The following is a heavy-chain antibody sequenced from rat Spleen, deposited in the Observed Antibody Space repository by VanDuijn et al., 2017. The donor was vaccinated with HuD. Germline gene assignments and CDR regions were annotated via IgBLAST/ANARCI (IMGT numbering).Heavy chain of an antibody. D-gene: IGHD1-11*01. V-gene: IGHV2-43*01. CDR3: ARDVGGYSVRYWYFDF. Sequence: QVQLKESGPGLVQPSQTLSLTCTVSGFSLTSYHVSWVRQSPGKSLVWVGSIWAGGSTDYNSALKSRLSISRDTSKSQVFLKMNSLKTEDIATYYGARDVGGYSVRYWYFDFWGPGTMVTVSS. J-gene: IGHJ1*01. CDR1: GFSLTSYH. CDR2: IWAGGST.